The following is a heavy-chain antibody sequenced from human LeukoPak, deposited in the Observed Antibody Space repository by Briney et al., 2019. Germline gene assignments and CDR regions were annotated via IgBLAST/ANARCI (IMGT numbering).Heavy chain of an antibody. J-gene: IGHJ6*02. V-gene: IGHV4-59*01. Sequence: SETLSLTCTVSGGSISSYYWNWIRQPPGKGLEWIGHIYDSGSTHYNPSLKSRVTISVDTSKNQFSLKLSSVTAADTAVYYCARGWGYCSGGSCSYYYGMDVWGRGTTVTVSS. CDR3: ARGWGYCSGGSCSYYYGMDV. CDR2: IYDSGST. D-gene: IGHD2-15*01. CDR1: GGSISSYY.